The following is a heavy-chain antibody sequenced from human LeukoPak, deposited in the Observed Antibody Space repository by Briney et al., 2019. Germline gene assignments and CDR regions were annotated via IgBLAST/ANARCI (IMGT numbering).Heavy chain of an antibody. CDR3: ARSYYYDSSLYFDY. D-gene: IGHD3-22*01. V-gene: IGHV2-70*04. J-gene: IGHJ4*02. CDR2: IDWDDDK. CDR1: GFSLSTSGMR. Sequence: SGPTLVNPTQTLTLTCTFSGFSLSTSGMRVSWIRQPPGKALEWLARIDWDDDKFYSTSLKTRLTISKDTSKNQVVLTMTNVDPVDTATYYCARSYYYDSSLYFDYWGQGTLVTVSP.